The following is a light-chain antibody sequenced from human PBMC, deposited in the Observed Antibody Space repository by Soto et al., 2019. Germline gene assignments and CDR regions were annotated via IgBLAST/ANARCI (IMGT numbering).Light chain of an antibody. CDR3: QQYNSYPYT. Sequence: DIQMTQSPSTLSASVGDRVTITCRASQSMSSWLAWYQQKPGKAPKLLIYDASSLQSGVPSRFSGSGSGTEFTLTISSLQPDDFATDDCQQYNSYPYTFGQGTNLEIK. J-gene: IGKJ2*01. V-gene: IGKV1-5*01. CDR2: DAS. CDR1: QSMSSW.